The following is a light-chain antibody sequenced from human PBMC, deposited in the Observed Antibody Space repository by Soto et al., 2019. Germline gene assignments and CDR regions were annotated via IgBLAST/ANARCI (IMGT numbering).Light chain of an antibody. CDR2: KAS. Sequence: DIQMTQSPSTLSASVGGRVTITCRASQSISSSLAWYQQKPGKVPKLLIYKASNLESGVPSRFSGSGSGSDFTLTISSLQPDDFATYYCQQYNVFSPTFGQGTMVEIK. CDR1: QSISSS. J-gene: IGKJ1*01. CDR3: QQYNVFSPT. V-gene: IGKV1-5*03.